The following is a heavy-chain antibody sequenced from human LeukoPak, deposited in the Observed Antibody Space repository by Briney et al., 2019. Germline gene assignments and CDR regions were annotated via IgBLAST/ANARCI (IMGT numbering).Heavy chain of an antibody. CDR1: GFTFSDYY. J-gene: IGHJ4*02. D-gene: IGHD6-19*01. V-gene: IGHV3-11*05. CDR3: ARDRGAVAATWFDY. CDR2: ISSSSSYT. Sequence: PGGSLRLSCAASGFTFSDYYMSWIRQAPGKGLEWVSYISSSSSYTNYADSVKGRFTISRDNAKNSLYLQMDGLRAEDTAVYYCARDRGAVAATWFDYWGQGTLVTVSS.